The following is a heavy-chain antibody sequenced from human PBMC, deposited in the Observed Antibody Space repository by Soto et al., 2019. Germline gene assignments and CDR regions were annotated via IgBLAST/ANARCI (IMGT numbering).Heavy chain of an antibody. CDR3: ARGNGMMLTVQGDAPDKYYLDS. CDR1: GGSFSGYY. Sequence: SETLSLTCAVYGGSFSGYYWSWIRQPPGKGLEWIGEINHSGNINYNPSLKSRVTISVDTSKNQFSLKLRSVTAADTAVYYCARGNGMMLTVQGDAPDKYYLDSWSQGTLVTVS. J-gene: IGHJ4*02. D-gene: IGHD2-8*01. CDR2: INHSGNI. V-gene: IGHV4-34*01.